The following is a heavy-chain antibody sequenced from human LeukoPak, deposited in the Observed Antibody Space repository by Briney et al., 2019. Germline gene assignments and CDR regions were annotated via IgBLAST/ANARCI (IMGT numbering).Heavy chain of an antibody. V-gene: IGHV3-21*01. CDR2: ISSSSSYI. CDR1: GFTFSSYS. J-gene: IGHJ5*02. Sequence: GGSLRLSCAASGFTFSSYSMNWVRQAPGKGLEWVSSISSSSSYIYYADSVKGRFTISRDNAKNSLYLQMNSLRAEDTAVYYCARESTRNDIVVVPAAIGWFDPWGQGTLVTVSS. D-gene: IGHD2-2*02. CDR3: ARESTRNDIVVVPAAIGWFDP.